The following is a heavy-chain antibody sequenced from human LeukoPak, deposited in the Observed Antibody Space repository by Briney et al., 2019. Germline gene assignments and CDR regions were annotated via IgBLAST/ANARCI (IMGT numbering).Heavy chain of an antibody. V-gene: IGHV3-21*01. CDR1: GFTFSSYS. D-gene: IGHD6-13*01. J-gene: IGHJ4*02. CDR3: AKDKPVVGAAAGSFDY. CDR2: ISSSSSYI. Sequence: GGSLRLSCAASGFTFSSYSMNWVRQAPGKGLEWVSSISSSSSYIYYADSVKGRFTISRDNAKNSLYLQMNSLRAEDTAVYYCAKDKPVVGAAAGSFDYWGQGTLVTVSS.